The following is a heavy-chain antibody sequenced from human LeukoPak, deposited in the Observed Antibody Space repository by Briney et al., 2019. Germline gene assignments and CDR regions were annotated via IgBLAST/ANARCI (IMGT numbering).Heavy chain of an antibody. V-gene: IGHV3-21*04. J-gene: IGHJ4*02. CDR2: ISSSSSYI. CDR3: TKDTGLWFGELLGGVDY. D-gene: IGHD3-10*01. Sequence: GGSLRLSCAASGFTFSSYSMNWVRQAPGKGLEWVSSISSSSSYIYYADSVKGRFTISRDNSKNTLYVEMNNLRVEDTAVYYCTKDTGLWFGELLGGVDYWGLGTLVTVSS. CDR1: GFTFSSYS.